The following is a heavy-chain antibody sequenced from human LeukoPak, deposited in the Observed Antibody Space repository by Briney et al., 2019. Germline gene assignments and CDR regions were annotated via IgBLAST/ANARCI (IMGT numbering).Heavy chain of an antibody. V-gene: IGHV4-31*03. J-gene: IGHJ2*01. CDR3: ARGAYDSSGYTHGYFDL. CDR2: IYYSGST. CDR1: GGSISSGGYY. D-gene: IGHD3-22*01. Sequence: SQTLSLTCTVSGGSISSGGYYWSWIRQHPGKGLEWIGYIYYSGSTYYNPSLKSRVTISVDTSKNQFSLKLSSVTAAGTAVYYCARGAYDSSGYTHGYFDLWGRGTLVTVSS.